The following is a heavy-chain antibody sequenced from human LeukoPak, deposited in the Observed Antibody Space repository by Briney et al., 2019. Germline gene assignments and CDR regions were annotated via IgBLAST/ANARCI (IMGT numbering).Heavy chain of an antibody. CDR1: GVTISTYW. D-gene: IGHD6-13*01. Sequence: PGGSLRLSCTASGVTISTYWMSWVRQAPGEGLEWVANINQDGSKKHYVDSVKGRFTISRDNVKNSVYLQMNSLRAEDTAVYSCARAVAAADSFWGRGTLVTVSS. J-gene: IGHJ4*02. V-gene: IGHV3-7*04. CDR3: ARAVAAADSF. CDR2: INQDGSKK.